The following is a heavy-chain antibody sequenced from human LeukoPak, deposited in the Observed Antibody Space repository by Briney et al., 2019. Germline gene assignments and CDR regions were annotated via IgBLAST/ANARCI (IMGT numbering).Heavy chain of an antibody. CDR3: VRGTGY. Sequence: GGSLRLSCSVSGFTFSTYVMLWVRQAPGKGLEYVSAISSNGDNTYYADSVKGRFTISRDNSKNTLYLQMSSLRADDTAVYYCVRGTGYWGQGTLVTVSS. J-gene: IGHJ4*02. CDR1: GFTFSTYV. V-gene: IGHV3-64D*06. CDR2: ISSNGDNT.